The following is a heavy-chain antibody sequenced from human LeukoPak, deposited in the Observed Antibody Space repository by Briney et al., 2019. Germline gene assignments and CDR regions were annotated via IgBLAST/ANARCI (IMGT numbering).Heavy chain of an antibody. D-gene: IGHD6-13*01. Sequence: GGSLRLSCAASGFTFSSYGMHWVRQAPGKGLEWVADISYGGSNKYYADSVKGRFTISRDNSKNTLYLQMNSLRAEDTAVYYCAKDDNSSWTPFDYWGQGTLVTVSA. CDR3: AKDDNSSWTPFDY. V-gene: IGHV3-30*18. CDR2: ISYGGSNK. J-gene: IGHJ4*02. CDR1: GFTFSSYG.